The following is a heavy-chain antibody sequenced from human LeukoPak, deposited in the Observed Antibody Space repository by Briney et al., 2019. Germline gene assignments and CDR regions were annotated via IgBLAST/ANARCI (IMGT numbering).Heavy chain of an antibody. CDR1: GFTFSSYW. V-gene: IGHV3-74*03. J-gene: IGHJ6*03. CDR3: ARAGYGSGIYMDV. D-gene: IGHD3-10*01. CDR2: SNPDGSTT. Sequence: GGSLRLSCAASGFTFSSYWMHWVRQAPGKGLVWVSRSNPDGSTTTYADSVKGRFTIPRDNAKNTLYLQMNSLRVEDTAVYYCARAGYGSGIYMDVWGKGTTVTISS.